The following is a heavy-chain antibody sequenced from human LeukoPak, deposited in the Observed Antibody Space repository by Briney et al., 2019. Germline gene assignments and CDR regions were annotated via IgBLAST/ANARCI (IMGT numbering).Heavy chain of an antibody. CDR2: IRQSGGT. J-gene: IGHJ5*02. V-gene: IGHV4-34*01. Sequence: PSETLSLTCAVYGGSFSTYFWSWIRQAPGKGLEWIGEIRQSGGTNYNPSLKSRLTISVDTSKNQFSLKLSSVTAADTAVYYCARDYGEWLVPSSWGQGTVVTVSS. CDR3: ARDYGEWLVPSS. CDR1: GGSFSTYF. D-gene: IGHD6-19*01.